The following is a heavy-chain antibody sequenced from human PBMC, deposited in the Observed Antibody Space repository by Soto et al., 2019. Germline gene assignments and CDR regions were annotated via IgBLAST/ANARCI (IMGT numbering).Heavy chain of an antibody. J-gene: IGHJ4*02. CDR1: GGSFSGYY. CDR3: ARGVDRSGWYPWGY. D-gene: IGHD6-19*01. V-gene: IGHV4-34*01. Sequence: SETLSLTCAVYGGSFSGYYWSWIRQPPGKGLEWIGEINHSGSTNYNPSLKSRVTISVDTSKNQFSLKLSSVTAADTAVYYCARGVDRSGWYPWGYWGQGTLVTVSS. CDR2: INHSGST.